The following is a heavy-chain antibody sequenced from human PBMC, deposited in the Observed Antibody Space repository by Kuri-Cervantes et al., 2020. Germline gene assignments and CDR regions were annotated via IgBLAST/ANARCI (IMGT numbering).Heavy chain of an antibody. D-gene: IGHD1-26*01. CDR2: ISSSSSTI. CDR3: ARGIVSGSYGEFDP. J-gene: IGHJ5*02. V-gene: IGHV3-48*02. CDR1: GFTFSSYS. Sequence: GESLKISCAASGFTFSSYSMNWVRQAPGKGLELVSYISSSSSTIYYADSVKGRFTISRDNAKNSLYLQMNSLRDEDTAVYYCARGIVSGSYGEFDPWGQGTLVTVSS.